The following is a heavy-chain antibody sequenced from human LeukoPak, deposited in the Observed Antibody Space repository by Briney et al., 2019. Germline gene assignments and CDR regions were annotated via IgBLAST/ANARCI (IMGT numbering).Heavy chain of an antibody. CDR2: ISSSGRTI. CDR1: GFTFSDYY. Sequence: PGGSLRLSCAASGFTFSDYYMSWIRQAPGKGLEWVSYISSSGRTIDYADSVKGRFTISRDIAKNSLYLQMNSLRAEDTAVYHCARTPGIAASGINWFDPWGRGTLVTVSS. CDR3: ARTPGIAASGINWFDP. J-gene: IGHJ5*02. D-gene: IGHD6-13*01. V-gene: IGHV3-11*01.